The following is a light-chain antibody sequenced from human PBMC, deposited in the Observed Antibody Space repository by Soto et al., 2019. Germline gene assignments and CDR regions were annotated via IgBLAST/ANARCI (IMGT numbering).Light chain of an antibody. CDR1: QTVSDNY. CDR3: QQYGGSPRFS. Sequence: EIVLTQSPGALSLSPGERATLSCRASQTVSDNYLAWYQQKPGQAPRLLIYGASTSATGIPDRFSGSGSGTDFTLTISRLEPEDFAVYYCQQYGGSPRFSFGGGTKVVIK. V-gene: IGKV3-20*01. J-gene: IGKJ4*01. CDR2: GAS.